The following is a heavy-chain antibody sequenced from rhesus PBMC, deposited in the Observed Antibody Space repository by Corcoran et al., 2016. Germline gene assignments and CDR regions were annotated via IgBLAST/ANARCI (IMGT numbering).Heavy chain of an antibody. V-gene: IGHV3S5*01. CDR2: ISNGGGST. Sequence: EVQLVESGGGLVQPGGSLRLSCAASGFTFSSNGMSWVRQAPGKGLERVSYISNGGGSTYYGDSVMGRFTISTVNSKNTLSLQLNSLRAEDTAVYYCAKLYNSWDWYFDLWGPGTPITISS. CDR1: GFTFSSNG. CDR3: AKLYNSWDWYFDL. D-gene: IGHD6-13*01. J-gene: IGHJ2*01.